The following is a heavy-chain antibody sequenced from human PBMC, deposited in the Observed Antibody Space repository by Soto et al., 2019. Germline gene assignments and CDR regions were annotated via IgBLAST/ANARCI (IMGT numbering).Heavy chain of an antibody. Sequence: VASVKVSCKASGYTFTSYDINWVRQATGQGLEWMGWMNPNSGNTGYAQKFQGRVTMTRNTSISTAYMELSSLRSEDTAMYYCARGPYIVVVPAASAQDWFDPWGQGTLVTVSS. V-gene: IGHV1-8*01. CDR1: GYTFTSYD. J-gene: IGHJ5*02. CDR2: MNPNSGNT. D-gene: IGHD2-2*01. CDR3: ARGPYIVVVPAASAQDWFDP.